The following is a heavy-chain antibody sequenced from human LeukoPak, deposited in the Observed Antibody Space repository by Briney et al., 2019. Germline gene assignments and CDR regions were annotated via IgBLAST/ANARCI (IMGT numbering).Heavy chain of an antibody. CDR3: ARDLPSTSNWELDY. V-gene: IGHV1-2*06. Sequence: ASLKVSCKASGYTFIDYYIHWVRQAPGQGLEWMGRIHPNSAATEYAENFQGRVTMTRDTSISTAYMELSRVTSDDTAVYYCARDLPSTSNWELDYWRQGTLVTVSS. CDR1: GYTFIDYY. J-gene: IGHJ4*02. CDR2: IHPNSAAT. D-gene: IGHD7-27*01.